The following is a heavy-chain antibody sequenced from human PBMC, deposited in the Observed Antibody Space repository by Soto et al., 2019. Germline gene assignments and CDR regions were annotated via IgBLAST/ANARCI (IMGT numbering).Heavy chain of an antibody. CDR3: AREPSHQLGSNDY. J-gene: IGHJ4*02. CDR1: GVSISANY. CDR2: VFYTGRT. D-gene: IGHD2-2*01. Sequence: LSLTCTGSGVSISANYWKWVRQPPGKGLEWIGYVFYTGRTMYNPSLKSRVTMSVDTSKNQLSLRLNSVTAADTAVYYCAREPSHQLGSNDYWAQGALVTVSS. V-gene: IGHV4-59*01.